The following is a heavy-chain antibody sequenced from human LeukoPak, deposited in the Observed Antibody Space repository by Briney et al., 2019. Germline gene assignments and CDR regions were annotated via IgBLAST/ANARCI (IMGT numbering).Heavy chain of an antibody. D-gene: IGHD5-18*01. CDR3: ARGIYSYYYYYYYYMDV. J-gene: IGHJ6*03. V-gene: IGHV1-8*03. Sequence: SVKVSRKDSVYTFTSYDINWVRQAPGQALEWMGWMNPNSGNTGYAQKFKGRVTITRNTSISTAYMELSSLRSEDTAVYYCARGIYSYYYYYYYYMDVWGKGTTVTVSS. CDR2: MNPNSGNT. CDR1: VYTFTSYD.